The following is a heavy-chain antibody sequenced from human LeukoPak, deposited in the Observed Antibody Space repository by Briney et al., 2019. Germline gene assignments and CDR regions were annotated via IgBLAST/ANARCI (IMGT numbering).Heavy chain of an antibody. CDR3: TTMTTGPDY. CDR1: GVSFSDYY. D-gene: IGHD4-17*01. J-gene: IGHJ4*02. V-gene: IGHV4-34*01. CDR2: INHSGYT. Sequence: KPSETLSLTCAVSGVSFSDYYWAWVRQTPRRGLEWIGEINHSGYTNDSPSFKCRVTLSIDTARKQFSLNLRSVTVADAGFYYCTTMTTGPDYWGQGTLVTVSS.